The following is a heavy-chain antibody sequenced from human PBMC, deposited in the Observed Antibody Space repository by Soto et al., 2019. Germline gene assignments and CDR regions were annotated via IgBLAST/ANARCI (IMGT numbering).Heavy chain of an antibody. Sequence: LRLSCTTSGFTFGDYAMSWSRQAPGKGLEWVGVIRSKAYGATTDYAALVKGRFTISRDDSKSIAYLQMNSLKSEDTGVYYCTKYTYTSRYAYYGMDVWGHGTTVTVSS. CDR3: TKYTYTSRYAYYGMDV. CDR1: GFTFGDYA. CDR2: IRSKAYGATT. J-gene: IGHJ6*02. V-gene: IGHV3-49*03. D-gene: IGHD6-13*01.